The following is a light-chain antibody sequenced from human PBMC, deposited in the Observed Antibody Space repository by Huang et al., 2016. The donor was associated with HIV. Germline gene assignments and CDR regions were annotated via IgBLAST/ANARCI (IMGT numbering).Light chain of an antibody. CDR2: AAS. J-gene: IGKJ1*01. CDR3: QRYYTYPRT. CDR1: QGISSY. V-gene: IGKV1-8*01. Sequence: AIRITQSPSSLSASTGDRVTITCRASQGISSYLAGYQQEPGRAPRLLIYAASSLQGGVASRFSGTGSGADFTLSINGLQSEDFATYYCQRYYTYPRTFGQGTKLEIK.